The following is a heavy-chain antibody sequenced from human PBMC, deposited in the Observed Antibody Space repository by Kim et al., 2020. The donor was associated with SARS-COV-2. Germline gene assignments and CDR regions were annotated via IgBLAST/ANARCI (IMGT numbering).Heavy chain of an antibody. D-gene: IGHD6-19*01. J-gene: IGHJ4*02. CDR1: GGSFSGYY. CDR2: INHSGST. Sequence: SETLSLTCAVYGGSFSGYYWSWIRQPPGKGLEWIGEINHSGSTNYNPSLKSRVTISVDTSKNQFSLKLSSVTAADTAVYYCAREGGSGWYSKGNYFDYWGQGTLVTVSS. CDR3: AREGGSGWYSKGNYFDY. V-gene: IGHV4-34*01.